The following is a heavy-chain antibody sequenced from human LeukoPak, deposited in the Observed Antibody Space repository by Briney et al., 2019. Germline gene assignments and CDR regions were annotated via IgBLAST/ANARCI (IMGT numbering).Heavy chain of an antibody. CDR2: LSVTGGST. CDR3: AGALYYDFWSGSPDDAFDI. Sequence: GGPLRLSWAASGFTLSNYPIIWVPRPPGKGLEWFSPLSVTGGSTYYADSVKGRFTISRDNAKNSLYLQMNSLRAEDTALYHCAGALYYDFWSGSPDDAFDIWGQGTMVTVSS. CDR1: GFTLSNYP. D-gene: IGHD3-3*01. V-gene: IGHV3-23*01. J-gene: IGHJ3*02.